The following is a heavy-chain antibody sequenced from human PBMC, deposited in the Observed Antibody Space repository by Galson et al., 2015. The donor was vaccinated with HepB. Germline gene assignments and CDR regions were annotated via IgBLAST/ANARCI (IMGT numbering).Heavy chain of an antibody. J-gene: IGHJ4*02. V-gene: IGHV3-30*18. CDR2: ISYDGSNK. CDR1: GFTFSSYG. CDR3: AKGAWDFVNGFGELLYLVDY. Sequence: SLRLSCAASGFTFSSYGMHWVRQAPGKGLEWVAVISYDGSNKYYADSVKGRFTISRDNSKNTLYLQMNSLRAEDTAVYYCAKGAWDFVNGFGELLYLVDYWGQGTLVTVSS. D-gene: IGHD3-10*01.